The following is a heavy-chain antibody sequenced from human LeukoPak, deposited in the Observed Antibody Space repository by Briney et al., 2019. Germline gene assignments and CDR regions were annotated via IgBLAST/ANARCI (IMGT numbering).Heavy chain of an antibody. J-gene: IGHJ3*02. V-gene: IGHV3-11*04. CDR3: AREHGGFSYGAFEI. Sequence: GGSLRLSCTASGFSFTDYYMTWIRQAPGKGLEWISYISASGNTVYHADSVKGRFTISRDNTKNSLYLQMNSLTADDTAVYYCAREHGGFSYGAFEIWGQGTMVTVSS. CDR2: ISASGNTV. D-gene: IGHD3-22*01. CDR1: GFSFTDYY.